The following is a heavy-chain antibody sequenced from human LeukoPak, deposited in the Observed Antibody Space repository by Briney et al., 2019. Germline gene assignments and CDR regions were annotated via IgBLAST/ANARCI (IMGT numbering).Heavy chain of an antibody. Sequence: TSETLSLSCTVSGVTISRSKYYWGWIRQSPGKRLEWIGSIFHSGSTYYNPSHKRRLTISVDTSQNQFSLKLNSVAAADTAVYFWMRESPQQGSTDYWGQGTLVTVSS. V-gene: IGHV4-39*07. D-gene: IGHD3-10*01. CDR2: IFHSGST. CDR1: GVTISRSKYY. J-gene: IGHJ4*02. CDR3: MRESPQQGSTDY.